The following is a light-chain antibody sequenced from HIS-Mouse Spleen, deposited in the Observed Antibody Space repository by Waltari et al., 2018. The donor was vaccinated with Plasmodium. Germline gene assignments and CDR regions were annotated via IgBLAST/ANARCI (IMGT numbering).Light chain of an antibody. Sequence: QSALTQPRSVSGSPGQSVTISCPGTSSDVGGYNYVPWYQQPPGKAPKLMIYDVSKRPSGVPDRFSGSKSGNTASLTISGLQAEDEADYYCCSYAGSYTWVFGGGTKLTVL. CDR1: SSDVGGYNY. V-gene: IGLV2-11*01. CDR2: DVS. J-gene: IGLJ3*02. CDR3: CSYAGSYTWV.